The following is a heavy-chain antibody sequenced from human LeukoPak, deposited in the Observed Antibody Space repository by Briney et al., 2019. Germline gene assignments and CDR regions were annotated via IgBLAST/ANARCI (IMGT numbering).Heavy chain of an antibody. V-gene: IGHV3-9*01. CDR1: GFTFNDYA. CDR3: ARIWYFGDNNWRYFDY. J-gene: IGHJ4*02. Sequence: GGSLRLPCPPSGFTFNDYALPWARQAQGKGLEGVPGISWNSGSIGYADSVKGRFTISRDNAKNSLYLQMNGLRAEDTAIYYCARIWYFGDNNWRYFDYWGQGTLVTVSS. CDR2: ISWNSGSI. D-gene: IGHD2/OR15-2a*01.